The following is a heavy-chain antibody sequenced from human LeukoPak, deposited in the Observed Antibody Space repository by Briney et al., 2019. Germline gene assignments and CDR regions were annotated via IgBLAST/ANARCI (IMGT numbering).Heavy chain of an antibody. V-gene: IGHV4-59*08. D-gene: IGHD6-13*01. J-gene: IGHJ4*02. Sequence: SEALSLTCTVSGGSISSYYWSWIRQPPGKGLEWIGYIYYSGSTNYNPSLKSRVTISVDTSKNQFSLKLSSVTAADTAVYYCARFPYSSSWYYFDYWGQGTLVTVSS. CDR1: GGSISSYY. CDR3: ARFPYSSSWYYFDY. CDR2: IYYSGST.